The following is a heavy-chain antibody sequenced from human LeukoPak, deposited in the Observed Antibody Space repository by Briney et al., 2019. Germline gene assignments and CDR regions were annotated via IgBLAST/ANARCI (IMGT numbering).Heavy chain of an antibody. J-gene: IGHJ3*02. CDR3: ARGLGHSSAFLTAFDI. CDR2: INHSGST. D-gene: IGHD6-19*01. CDR1: GGSFSGYY. V-gene: IGHV4-34*01. Sequence: PSETLSLTCAVYGGSFSGYYWSWIRQPPGKGLEWIGEINHSGSTNYNPSLKRRVTISVETSKKQFSLKLSSVTAAHTAVYYCARGLGHSSAFLTAFDIWGQGAMVTVSS.